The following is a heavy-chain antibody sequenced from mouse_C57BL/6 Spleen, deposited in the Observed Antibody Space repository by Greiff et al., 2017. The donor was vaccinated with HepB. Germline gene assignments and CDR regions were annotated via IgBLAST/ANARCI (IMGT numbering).Heavy chain of an antibody. CDR1: GYSITSGYD. D-gene: IGHD1-1*02. V-gene: IGHV3-1*01. CDR3: ARGITLGSFDY. J-gene: IGHJ2*01. CDR2: ISYSGST. Sequence: EVQLVESGPGMVKPSQSLSLTCTVTGYSITSGYDWHWIRHFPGNKLEWMGYISYSGSTNYNPSLKSRISITHDTSKNHFFLKLNSVTTEDTATYYCARGITLGSFDYWGQGTTLTVSS.